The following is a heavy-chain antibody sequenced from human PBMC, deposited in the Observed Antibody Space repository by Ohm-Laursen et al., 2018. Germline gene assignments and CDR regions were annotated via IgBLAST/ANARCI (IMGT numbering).Heavy chain of an antibody. J-gene: IGHJ3*01. V-gene: IGHV3-72*01. CDR2: SRDKANSYTT. CDR1: GFTFADHY. Sequence: SLRLSCAASGFTFADHYMDWVRQAPGKGLELVARSRDKANSYTTAYVASVKGRFSISRDDSENSLYPQMNSLKTEDTAVYYCARTRNFQPYDVWGQGTMVIVSS. D-gene: IGHD2/OR15-2a*01. CDR3: ARTRNFQPYDV.